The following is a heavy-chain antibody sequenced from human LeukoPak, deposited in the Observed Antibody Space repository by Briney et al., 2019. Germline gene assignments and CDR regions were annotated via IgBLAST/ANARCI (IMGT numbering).Heavy chain of an antibody. CDR1: GFTFSDYY. CDR3: AKEAWSYYYDSSGYVY. J-gene: IGHJ4*02. CDR2: ISSSGSAI. D-gene: IGHD3-22*01. V-gene: IGHV3-11*01. Sequence: GGSLRLSCAASGFTFSDYYMSWIRQAPGKGLEWVSYISSSGSAIYYADSVKGRFTISRDNAKNSLYLQMNSLRAEDTAVYYCAKEAWSYYYDSSGYVYWGQGTLVTVSS.